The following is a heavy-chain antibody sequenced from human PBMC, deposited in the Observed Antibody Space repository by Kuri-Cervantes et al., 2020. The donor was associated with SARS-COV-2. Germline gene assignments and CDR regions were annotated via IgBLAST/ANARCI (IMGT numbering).Heavy chain of an antibody. J-gene: IGHJ4*02. CDR1: GGTFSSYA. Sequence: SVKVSCKASGGTFSSYAISWVRQAPGQGLEWMGGIIPIFGTANYAQKFQGRVTITADESTSTAYMELSSLRSEDTAVFYCARSMSGGSYVLNYWGQGTPVTVSS. CDR3: ARSMSGGSYVLNY. V-gene: IGHV1-69*13. D-gene: IGHD3-16*01. CDR2: IIPIFGTA.